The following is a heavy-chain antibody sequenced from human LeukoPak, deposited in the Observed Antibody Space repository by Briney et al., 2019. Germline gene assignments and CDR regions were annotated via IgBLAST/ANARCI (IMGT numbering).Heavy chain of an antibody. J-gene: IGHJ4*02. CDR2: IYYSGST. CDR1: GGSMSSYY. CDR3: ARREVNCGGDCLDY. D-gene: IGHD2-21*01. V-gene: IGHV4-59*08. Sequence: SETLSLTCTVSGGSMSSYYWSWIRQPPGKGLEWIGYIYYSGSTNYNPSLNSRVTISVDTSKNQFSPKLSSVTAADTAVYYCARREVNCGGDCLDYWGQGTLVTVSS.